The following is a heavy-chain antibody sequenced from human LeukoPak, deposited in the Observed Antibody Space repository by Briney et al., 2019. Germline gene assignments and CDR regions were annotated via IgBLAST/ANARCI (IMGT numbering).Heavy chain of an antibody. CDR2: ISSSSTSK. Sequence: GGSLRLSCAASEFTFSSYEMNWVRQAPGKGLEWVAYISSSSTSKYYADSVKGRFTVSRDNAKNSLYLQMNSLRAEDTAVYYCASGPPAMVRGAPWFWGQGTLVTVSS. D-gene: IGHD3-10*01. CDR1: EFTFSSYE. CDR3: ASGPPAMVRGAPWF. J-gene: IGHJ4*02. V-gene: IGHV3-48*03.